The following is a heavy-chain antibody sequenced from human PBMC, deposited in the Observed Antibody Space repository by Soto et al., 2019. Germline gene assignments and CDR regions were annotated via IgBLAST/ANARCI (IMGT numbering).Heavy chain of an antibody. CDR1: DGSLTEYH. CDR3: ARIKVGGRDLDYFDS. D-gene: IGHD2-15*01. Sequence: SETLSLTCVVYDGSLTEYHWSWVRQTPGKGLEWIGEVSPHGTSHYNPSLGSRVTMSVDTSKGHFSLRLRSVTAADTAVFYCARIKVGGRDLDYFDSWGLGTLVTVYS. J-gene: IGHJ4*02. CDR2: VSPHGTS. V-gene: IGHV4-34*01.